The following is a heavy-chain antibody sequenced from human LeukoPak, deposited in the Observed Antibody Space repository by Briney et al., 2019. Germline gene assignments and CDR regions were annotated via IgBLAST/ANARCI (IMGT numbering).Heavy chain of an antibody. CDR2: ISYDGSNK. D-gene: IGHD3-10*01. Sequence: PGGSLRLSCAASGFTFSSYGMHWVRQAPGKGLEWVAVISYDGSNKYYADSVKGRFTISRDNSKNTLYLQMNSLRAEDTAVYYCAKDHFVYGSGSYVAPDGGMDVWGQGTTVTVSS. CDR1: GFTFSSYG. J-gene: IGHJ6*02. CDR3: AKDHFVYGSGSYVAPDGGMDV. V-gene: IGHV3-30*18.